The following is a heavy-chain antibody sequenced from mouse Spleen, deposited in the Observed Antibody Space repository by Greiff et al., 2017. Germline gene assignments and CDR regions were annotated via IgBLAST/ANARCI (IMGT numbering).Heavy chain of an antibody. V-gene: IGHV5-15*01. CDR1: GFTFSDYG. CDR3: ARPDYEGAMDY. Sequence: EVQGVESGGGLVKPGGSLKLSCAASGFTFSDYGMAWVRQAPGKGPEWVAFISNLAYSIYYADTVTGRFTISRENAKNTLYLEMSSLRSEDTAMYYCARPDYEGAMDYWGQGTSVTVSS. J-gene: IGHJ4*01. CDR2: ISNLAYSI. D-gene: IGHD2-4*01.